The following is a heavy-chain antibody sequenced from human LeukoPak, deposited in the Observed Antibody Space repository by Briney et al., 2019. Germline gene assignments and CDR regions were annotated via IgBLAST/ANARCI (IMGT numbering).Heavy chain of an antibody. CDR3: ARGTRQGALWFRELLQHYYYYTDV. V-gene: IGHV1-8*01. D-gene: IGHD3-10*01. CDR1: GYTFTSYD. CDR2: MNPNSGNT. Sequence: GASVKVSCKASGYTFTSYDINWVRQATGQGLEWMGWMNPNSGNTGYAQKFQGRVTMTRNTSISTAYMELSSLRSEDTAVYYCARGTRQGALWFRELLQHYYYYTDVWGKGTTVTVSS. J-gene: IGHJ6*03.